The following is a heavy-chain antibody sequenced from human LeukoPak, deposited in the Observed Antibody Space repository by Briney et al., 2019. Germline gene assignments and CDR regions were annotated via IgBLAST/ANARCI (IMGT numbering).Heavy chain of an antibody. CDR3: ARCYASGSYGIDY. Sequence: GGSLRLSCAASGFTFGSYSMNWVRKVPGKGLQWVSSISSTSRYIYYLDSVEGRFTVSRDNAKNSLSLQMSSLGVEDTAVYFCARCYASGSYGIDYWGQGTLVSVSS. J-gene: IGHJ4*02. CDR1: GFTFGSYS. D-gene: IGHD3-10*01. CDR2: ISSTSRYI. V-gene: IGHV3-21*01.